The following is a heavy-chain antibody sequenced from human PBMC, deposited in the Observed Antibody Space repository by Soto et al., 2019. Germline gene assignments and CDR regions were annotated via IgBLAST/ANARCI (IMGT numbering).Heavy chain of an antibody. CDR2: INPNSGGT. V-gene: IGHV1-2*04. Sequence: ASVKVSCKASGYTFTGYYMHWVRQAPGQGLEWMGWINPNSGGTNYAQKFQGWVTMTRDTSISTAYMELSRLRSDDTAVYYCARENVPAAAKGSFDYWGQGTLVTVSS. D-gene: IGHD2-2*01. J-gene: IGHJ4*02. CDR1: GYTFTGYY. CDR3: ARENVPAAAKGSFDY.